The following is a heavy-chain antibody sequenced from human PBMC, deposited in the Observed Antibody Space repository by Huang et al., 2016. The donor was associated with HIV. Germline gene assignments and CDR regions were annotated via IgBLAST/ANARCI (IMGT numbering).Heavy chain of an antibody. V-gene: IGHV3-23*01. CDR1: GFTFHSYA. CDR3: AKVRGSGSFYNDN. J-gene: IGHJ4*02. D-gene: IGHD3-10*01. Sequence: EVQLLESGGGLVQPGGSLRLSCAASGFTFHSYAMRWFRQAPGKGLVWVSAIIGTGNTPYYADSVKGRFTISRDNARNTLYLQLNSLRPDDTAIYYCAKVRGSGSFYNDNWGQGTLVTVSS. CDR2: IIGTGNTP.